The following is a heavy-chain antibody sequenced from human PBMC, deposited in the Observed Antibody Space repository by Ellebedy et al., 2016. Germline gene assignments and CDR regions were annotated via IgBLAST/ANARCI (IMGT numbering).Heavy chain of an antibody. J-gene: IGHJ4*02. CDR1: GFTFSSYG. Sequence: GESLKISXAASGFTFSSYGMHWVRQAPGKGLEWVAVIWYDGSNKYYADSVKGRFTISRDNSKNTLYLQMNSLRAEDTAVYYCAKDAADGGYGGDYWGQGTLVTVSS. D-gene: IGHD1-26*01. V-gene: IGHV3-33*06. CDR2: IWYDGSNK. CDR3: AKDAADGGYGGDY.